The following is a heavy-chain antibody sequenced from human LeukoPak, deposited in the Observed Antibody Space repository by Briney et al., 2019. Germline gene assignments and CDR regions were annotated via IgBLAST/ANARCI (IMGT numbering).Heavy chain of an antibody. D-gene: IGHD1-7*01. V-gene: IGHV3-23*01. J-gene: IGHJ5*02. CDR3: AKDPGKWELQGKWFDP. Sequence: GGSLRLSCAASGFTFSSYAMSWVRQAPGKGLEWVSAISGSGGSTYYADSVKGRFTISRDNSKNTLYLQMNSLRAEDTAVYYCAKDPGKWELQGKWFDPWGQGTLVTVSS. CDR1: GFTFSSYA. CDR2: ISGSGGST.